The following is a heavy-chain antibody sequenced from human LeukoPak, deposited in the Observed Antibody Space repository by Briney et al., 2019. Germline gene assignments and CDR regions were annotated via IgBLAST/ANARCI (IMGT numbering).Heavy chain of an antibody. V-gene: IGHV4-38-2*02. CDR2: IYHSGST. CDR1: GYSISSGYY. CDR3: ARAGDY. Sequence: PSETLSLTCTVSGYSISSGYYWGWIRQPPGKGLEWIGSIYHSGSTYYNPSLKSRVTISVDTSKNQFSLKLSSVTAADTAVYYCARAGDYWGQGTLVTVSS. J-gene: IGHJ4*02.